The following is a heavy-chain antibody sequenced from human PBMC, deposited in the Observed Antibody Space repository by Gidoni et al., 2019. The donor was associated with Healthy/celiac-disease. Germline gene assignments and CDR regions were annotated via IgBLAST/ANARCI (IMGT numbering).Heavy chain of an antibody. D-gene: IGHD6-19*01. V-gene: IGHV3-64D*06. Sequence: EVQLVESGGGLVQPVGSMRLSCSASGFTFSSYAMHWVRQAPRKGLEYVAAISSNGGSTYYADSVKGRFTISRDNSKNTLYLQMSSLRAEDTAVYYCVKDPSYSSGWYVDYWGQGTLVTVSS. J-gene: IGHJ4*02. CDR1: GFTFSSYA. CDR2: ISSNGGST. CDR3: VKDPSYSSGWYVDY.